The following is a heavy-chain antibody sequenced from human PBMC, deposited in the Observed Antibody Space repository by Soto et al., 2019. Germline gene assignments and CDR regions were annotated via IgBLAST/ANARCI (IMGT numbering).Heavy chain of an antibody. J-gene: IGHJ6*02. D-gene: IGHD6-13*01. V-gene: IGHV3-30*18. CDR2: ISYDGSNK. CDR3: AKDGAAGIGAGDYYGMDV. Sequence: QVQLVESGGGVVQPGRSLRLSCAASGFTFSSYGMHWVRQAPGKGLEWVAVISYDGSNKYYADSVKGRFTISRDNSKNTRYLQMNRLRAEDTAVYYCAKDGAAGIGAGDYYGMDVWGQGTTVTVSS. CDR1: GFTFSSYG.